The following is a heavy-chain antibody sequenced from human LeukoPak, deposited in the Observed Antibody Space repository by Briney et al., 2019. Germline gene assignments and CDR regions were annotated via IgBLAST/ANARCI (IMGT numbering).Heavy chain of an antibody. V-gene: IGHV3-15*01. D-gene: IGHD2-21*01. CDR2: IRSKIDGGAT. J-gene: IGHJ4*02. Sequence: SCKASGGTFSSYAISWVRQAPGKGLEWVCRIRSKIDGGATDYAAPVKGRFTISRDDSKNTLYLQINSLKIEDTAMYYCYTSITDYWGQGTLVTVSS. CDR1: GGTFSSYA. CDR3: YTSITDY.